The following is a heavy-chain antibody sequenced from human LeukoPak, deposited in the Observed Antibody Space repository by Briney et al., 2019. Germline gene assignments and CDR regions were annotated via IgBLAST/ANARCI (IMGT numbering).Heavy chain of an antibody. CDR2: INTDGSST. V-gene: IGHV3-74*01. J-gene: IGHJ6*03. CDR1: GFTFSSYW. CDR3: ARVPLSGSYPHPFYYYYYYMDV. Sequence: GGSLRLSCAASGFTFSSYWMHWVRQAPGKGLVWVSRINTDGSSTSYADSVKGRFTISRDNAKNTLYLQMNSLRAEDTAVYYCARVPLSGSYPHPFYYYYYYMDVWGKGTTVTVSS. D-gene: IGHD1-26*01.